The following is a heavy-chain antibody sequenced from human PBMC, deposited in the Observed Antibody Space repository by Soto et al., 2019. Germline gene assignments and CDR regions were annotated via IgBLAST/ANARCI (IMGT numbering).Heavy chain of an antibody. CDR2: ISAYNGNT. D-gene: IGHD3-22*01. Sequence: ASVQVSCKASGYTFTSYGISWVRQAPGQGLEWMGWISAYNGNTNYAQKLQGRVTMTTDTSTSTAYMELRSLRSDDTAVYYCARVVYYYDSSGYYDYWGQGTLVTVSS. CDR3: ARVVYYYDSSGYYDY. CDR1: GYTFTSYG. V-gene: IGHV1-18*01. J-gene: IGHJ4*02.